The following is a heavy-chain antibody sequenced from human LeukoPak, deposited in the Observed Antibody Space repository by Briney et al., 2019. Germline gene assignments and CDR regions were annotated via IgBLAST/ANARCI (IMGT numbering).Heavy chain of an antibody. Sequence: PSETLSLTCTASGGSMSSYYWSWIRQPPGKGLEWIGYIYYSGSTKYNPSLKSRVTISVDTSKNQFSLKLSSVTAADTAVYYCARGARAGYNLEPFDYWGQGTLVTVSS. CDR2: IYYSGST. CDR3: ARGARAGYNLEPFDY. CDR1: GGSMSSYY. J-gene: IGHJ4*02. V-gene: IGHV4-59*08. D-gene: IGHD5-24*01.